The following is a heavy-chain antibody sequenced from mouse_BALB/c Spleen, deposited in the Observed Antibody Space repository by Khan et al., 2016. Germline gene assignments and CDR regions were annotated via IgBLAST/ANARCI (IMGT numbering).Heavy chain of an antibody. V-gene: IGHV14-4*02. Sequence: VQLQQSGAELVRSGASVKLSCTATGFNIKDYYIHWVKQRPEQGLEWIGWIDPDNGDTEYDPKFQGKATMTADTSSNTAYLQLNSLTSEDTAVCSVYAVCYDSVPDFWGLGSTLTVSS. J-gene: IGHJ2*01. CDR3: YAVCYDSVPDF. CDR1: GFNIKDYY. D-gene: IGHD2-4*01. CDR2: IDPDNGDT.